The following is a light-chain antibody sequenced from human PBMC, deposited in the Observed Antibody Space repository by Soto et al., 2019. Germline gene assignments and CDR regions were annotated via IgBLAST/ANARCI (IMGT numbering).Light chain of an antibody. J-gene: IGLJ1*01. CDR1: SSDVGGYKL. Sequence: QSALTQPPSASGSPGQSVTISCTGTSSDVGGYKLVSWYQQHPGKAPKLIIYEVSQRPSGVPDRFSASKSGDTASLTVSGLRAEDEADYYCSSYAGSNMGVFGSGTKLTVL. CDR3: SSYAGSNMGV. V-gene: IGLV2-8*01. CDR2: EVS.